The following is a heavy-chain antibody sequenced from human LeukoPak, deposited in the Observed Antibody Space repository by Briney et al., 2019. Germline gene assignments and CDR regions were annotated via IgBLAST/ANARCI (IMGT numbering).Heavy chain of an antibody. CDR3: ATDPYYGSGSYYFDY. CDR2: FDPEDGET. CDR1: GYTLTDLS. V-gene: IGHV1-24*01. Sequence: GASVKVSCKVSGYTLTDLSMHWVRQAPGKGLEWVGGFDPEDGETIYAQKFQGRVTMTVDTSTDTAYMELSSLRSEDTAVYYCATDPYYGSGSYYFDYWGQGTLVTVSS. J-gene: IGHJ4*02. D-gene: IGHD3-10*01.